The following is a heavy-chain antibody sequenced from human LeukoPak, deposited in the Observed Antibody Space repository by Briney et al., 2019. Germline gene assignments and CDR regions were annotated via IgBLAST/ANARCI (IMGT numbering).Heavy chain of an antibody. V-gene: IGHV1-24*01. CDR1: GYTLTELS. CDR3: ARAPRIAVVGENFDY. J-gene: IGHJ4*02. D-gene: IGHD6-19*01. CDR2: FDPEDGET. Sequence: GASVKVSCKVSGYTLTELSMHWVRQAPGKGLEWRGGFDPEDGETIYAQKFQGRVTITTDESTSTAYMELSRLRSDDTAVYYCARAPRIAVVGENFDYWGQGTLVTVSS.